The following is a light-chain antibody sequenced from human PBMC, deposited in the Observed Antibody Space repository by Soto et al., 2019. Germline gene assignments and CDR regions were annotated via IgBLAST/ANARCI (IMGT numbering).Light chain of an antibody. Sequence: DIQLTQSPSFLSASVGDRVTITCRASQGISSYLAWFQQKPGRAPKLLIYSASTLQSGVPSRFSGSGSGTEFTLTISRLQPEDLATYYCLQLISYPRTFGQGTKMEIK. CDR2: SAS. V-gene: IGKV1-9*01. J-gene: IGKJ1*01. CDR1: QGISSY. CDR3: LQLISYPRT.